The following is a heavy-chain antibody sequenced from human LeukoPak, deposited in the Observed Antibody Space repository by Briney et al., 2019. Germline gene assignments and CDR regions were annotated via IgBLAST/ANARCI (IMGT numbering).Heavy chain of an antibody. CDR1: GYSISSGYF. V-gene: IGHV4-38-2*02. D-gene: IGHD3-9*01. CDR2: VYHTGAT. J-gene: IGHJ5*02. CDR3: ARDLGLTISANWFDP. Sequence: PSETLSLTCGASGYSISSGYFWVWIRQPPGKGLEWIGSVYHTGATYYNPSLRSPVTISVDTSNNQFSLELNSVTAADTAVYYCARDLGLTISANWFDPWGQGTLVTVSS.